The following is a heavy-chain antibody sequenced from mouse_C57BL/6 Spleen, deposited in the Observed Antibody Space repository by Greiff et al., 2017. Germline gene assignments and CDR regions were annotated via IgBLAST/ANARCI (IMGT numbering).Heavy chain of an antibody. J-gene: IGHJ1*03. V-gene: IGHV1-80*01. D-gene: IGHD1-1*01. CDR3: ARGPLITTVKEDWYFDV. Sequence: QVQLQQSGAELVKPGASVKISCKASGYAFSSYWMNWVKQRPGKGLEWIGQIYPGDGDTNYNGTFKGKATLTAAPSSSTAYMPRSSLTSEDSAVYFCARGPLITTVKEDWYFDVWGTGTTVTVSS. CDR2: IYPGDGDT. CDR1: GYAFSSYW.